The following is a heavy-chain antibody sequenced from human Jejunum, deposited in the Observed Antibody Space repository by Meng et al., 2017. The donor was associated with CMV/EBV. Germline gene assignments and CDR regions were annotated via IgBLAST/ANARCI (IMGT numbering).Heavy chain of an antibody. Sequence: LSCAASEFTLSHYEMNWVRQAPGKGLEWIGSFYQSGSPNYNPSLKSRVTISIDTSKNQFSLNLNSVTAADSAVYYCARRSSFFNYWGQGALVTVSS. D-gene: IGHD3-10*01. V-gene: IGHV4-38-2*01. CDR1: EFTLSHYE. CDR3: ARRSSFFNY. CDR2: FYQSGSP. J-gene: IGHJ4*02.